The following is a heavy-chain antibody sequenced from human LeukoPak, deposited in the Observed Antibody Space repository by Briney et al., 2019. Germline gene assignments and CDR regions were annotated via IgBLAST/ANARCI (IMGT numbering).Heavy chain of an antibody. J-gene: IGHJ3*02. D-gene: IGHD6-19*01. CDR1: GYTLSSYG. Sequence: GASVKVSCKASGYTLSSYGVTWVRQAPGQGLEWVGWISGYNGNTQYAQKLQARVTITTDTSTSTAYMELGSLRSDDTAVYYCARVEAVAGTGVFDIWGQGTMVTVSS. CDR2: ISGYNGNT. V-gene: IGHV1-18*01. CDR3: ARVEAVAGTGVFDI.